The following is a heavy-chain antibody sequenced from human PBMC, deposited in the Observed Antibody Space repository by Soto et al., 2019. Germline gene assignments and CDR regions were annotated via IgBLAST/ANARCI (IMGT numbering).Heavy chain of an antibody. CDR1: GGSISSDY. D-gene: IGHD3-10*01. J-gene: IGHJ6*02. CDR3: ARDRSGAGYYGMDV. V-gene: IGHV4-59*01. Sequence: QVQLQESGPGLVKPSETLSLTCSVSGGSISSDYWSWIRQPPGKGLEYIGYIYHSGTTNYNPSLKSRVTISVDTSKNQFSLGLSSVTAADTAVYYCARDRSGAGYYGMDVWGQGTTVTVSS. CDR2: IYHSGTT.